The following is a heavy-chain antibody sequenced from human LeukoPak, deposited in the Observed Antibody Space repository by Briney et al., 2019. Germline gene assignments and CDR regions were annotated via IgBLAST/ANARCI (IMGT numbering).Heavy chain of an antibody. V-gene: IGHV4-59*01. Sequence: NPSGTPSLTCTFPGGSISSYYWSWIRQPPGKGLEWVGDIYYSGSTNYNPSPKSRVTISVDTSKNQFSLKLSSVTAADTAVYYCARSRITIFGVVTGFDPWGQGTLVTVSS. J-gene: IGHJ5*02. D-gene: IGHD3-3*01. CDR2: IYYSGST. CDR3: ARSRITIFGVVTGFDP. CDR1: GGSISSYY.